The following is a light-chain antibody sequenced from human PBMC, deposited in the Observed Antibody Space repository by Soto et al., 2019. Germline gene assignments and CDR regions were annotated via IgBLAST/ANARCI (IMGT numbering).Light chain of an antibody. V-gene: IGLV2-14*03. Sequence: QLVLTQPASVSGSPGQSITISCTGTSSDIGAYNFVSWYQQHPGKPPKLMIYNVNNRPSGFSSRFAGSKSGNTASLTISGLQAEDEADYYCSSYAGSNTFVFGTGTKLTVL. CDR3: SSYAGSNTFV. CDR2: NVN. J-gene: IGLJ1*01. CDR1: SSDIGAYNF.